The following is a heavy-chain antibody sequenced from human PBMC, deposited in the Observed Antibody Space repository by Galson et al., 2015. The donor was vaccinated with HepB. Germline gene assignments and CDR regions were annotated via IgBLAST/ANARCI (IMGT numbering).Heavy chain of an antibody. CDR2: ISYDGSNK. V-gene: IGHV3-30*18. J-gene: IGHJ2*01. CDR1: GFTFSSYG. D-gene: IGHD3-22*01. CDR3: AKDANYYDGYFDL. Sequence: SLRLSCAASGFTFSSYGMHWVRQAPGKGLEWVAVISYDGSNKYYADSVKGRFTISRDNSKNTLYLQMNSLRAEDTAVYYCAKDANYYDGYFDLWGRGTLVTVSS.